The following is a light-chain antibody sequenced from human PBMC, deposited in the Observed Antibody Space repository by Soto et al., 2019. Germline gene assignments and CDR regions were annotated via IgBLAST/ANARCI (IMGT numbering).Light chain of an antibody. CDR1: QSISSSY. CDR2: GAS. V-gene: IGKV3-20*01. CDR3: QQYGSSPLIT. J-gene: IGKJ5*01. Sequence: EIVLTQSPGTLALSPGERATLSCRASQSISSSYLAWYQQKPGQAPRFIIYGASTRATGVADRFSGSGSGTDFTLTVSRLEPEDFAVYYCQQYGSSPLITFGQGTRLEIK.